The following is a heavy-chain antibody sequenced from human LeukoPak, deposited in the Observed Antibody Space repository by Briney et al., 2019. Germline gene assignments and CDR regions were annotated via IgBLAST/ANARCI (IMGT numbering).Heavy chain of an antibody. CDR1: GYTFTSYA. D-gene: IGHD3-16*02. CDR3: AREPEVNDYVWGSYRGPSTDDY. CDR2: INTNTGNP. V-gene: IGHV7-4-1*02. Sequence: ASVKVSCKASGYTFTSYAMNWVRQAPGQGLEWMGWINTNTGNPTYAQGFTGRFVFSLDTSVSTAYLQISSLKAEDTAVYYCAREPEVNDYVWGSYRGPSTDDYWGQGTLVTVSS. J-gene: IGHJ4*02.